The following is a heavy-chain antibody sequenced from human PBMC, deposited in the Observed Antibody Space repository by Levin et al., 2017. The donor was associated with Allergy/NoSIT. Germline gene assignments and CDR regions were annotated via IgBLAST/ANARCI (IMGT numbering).Heavy chain of an antibody. CDR3: AKDHTPYSSGWTDFDY. CDR2: ISWNSGSI. J-gene: IGHJ4*02. V-gene: IGHV3-9*01. Sequence: PGGSLRLSCAASGFTFDDYAMHWVRQAPGKGLEWVSGISWNSGSIGYADSVKGRFTISRDNAKNSLYLQMNSLRAEDTALYYCAKDHTPYSSGWTDFDYWGQGTLVTVSS. CDR1: GFTFDDYA. D-gene: IGHD6-19*01.